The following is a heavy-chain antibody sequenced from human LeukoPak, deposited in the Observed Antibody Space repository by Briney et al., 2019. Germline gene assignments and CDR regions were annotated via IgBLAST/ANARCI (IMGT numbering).Heavy chain of an antibody. D-gene: IGHD3-22*01. CDR3: ARQNYYDSSGLNRGWGAFDI. Sequence: GESLKISCKGSGYSFTSYWIGWVRQMPGKGLEWMGIIYPGDSDTRYSPSFQGQVTISADKSISTAYLQWSSLKASDTAMYYCARQNYYDSSGLNRGWGAFDIWGQGTMVTVSS. J-gene: IGHJ3*02. CDR1: GYSFTSYW. CDR2: IYPGDSDT. V-gene: IGHV5-51*01.